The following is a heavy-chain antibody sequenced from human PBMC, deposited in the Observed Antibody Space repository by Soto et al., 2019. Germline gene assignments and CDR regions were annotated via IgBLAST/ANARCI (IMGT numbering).Heavy chain of an antibody. CDR1: GFTFSSYS. J-gene: IGHJ4*02. Sequence: GGSLRLSCAASGFTFSSYSMNWVRQAPGKGLEWVSGIGGSGISTYYADSVKGRFTISRDNSKSTLYLHMNSLRADDTAIYYCAKEAGGGIGMVTSYFDYWGQGSLVTVSS. D-gene: IGHD5-18*01. CDR3: AKEAGGGIGMVTSYFDY. V-gene: IGHV3-23*01. CDR2: IGGSGIST.